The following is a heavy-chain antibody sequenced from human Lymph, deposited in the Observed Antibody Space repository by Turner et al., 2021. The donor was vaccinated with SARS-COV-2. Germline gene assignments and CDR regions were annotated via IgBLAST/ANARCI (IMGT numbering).Heavy chain of an antibody. CDR2: IYPGDSDT. Sequence: EVQLVQSGAEVKKPGESLHIPCKGSGYSFPTYWIGWVRQMPGKGLEWMGIIYPGDSDTRYSPSFQGKVTISADKSISTAYLQWSSLKASDTAMYYCARLPIARGYSGYDFYYFDYWGQGTLVTVSS. CDR1: GYSFPTYW. J-gene: IGHJ4*02. D-gene: IGHD5-12*01. CDR3: ARLPIARGYSGYDFYYFDY. V-gene: IGHV5-51*01.